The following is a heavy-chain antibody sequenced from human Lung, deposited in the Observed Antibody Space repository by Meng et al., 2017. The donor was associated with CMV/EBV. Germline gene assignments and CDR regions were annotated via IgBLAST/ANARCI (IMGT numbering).Heavy chain of an antibody. V-gene: IGHV2-5*01. D-gene: IGHD2-2*01. Sequence: SGXXLVXPTQTLTLTCTFSGFSLSTSGVGVGWIRQPPGKALEWLALIYWNDDKRYSPSLKSRLTITKDTSKNQVVLTMTNMDPVDTATYYCAHSRTGWYQLLLGLGVFHYWXQGTLVTVSS. CDR3: AHSRTGWYQLLLGLGVFHY. J-gene: IGHJ4*02. CDR1: GFSLSTSGVG. CDR2: IYWNDDK.